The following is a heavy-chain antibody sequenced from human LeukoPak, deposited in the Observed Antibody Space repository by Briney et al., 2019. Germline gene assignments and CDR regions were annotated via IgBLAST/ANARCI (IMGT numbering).Heavy chain of an antibody. V-gene: IGHV3-48*03. CDR3: AKDGLYFDY. J-gene: IGHJ4*02. CDR2: ISSSGSTI. CDR1: GFTFSSYE. Sequence: AGTLRLSCAASGFTFSSYEMNWVRQAPGKGLEWGSYISSSGSTIYYADSVKGRFTISRDNAKNSLYLQMNTLRAEDTAVYYCAKDGLYFDYWGQGTLVTVSS.